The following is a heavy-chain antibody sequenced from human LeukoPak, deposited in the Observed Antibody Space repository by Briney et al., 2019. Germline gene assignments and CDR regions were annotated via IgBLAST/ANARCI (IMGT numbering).Heavy chain of an antibody. CDR3: ARDSSSGWYFDAFDI. V-gene: IGHV7-4-1*02. CDR1: GYTFTSYA. CDR2: INTNTGNP. Sequence: ASVKVSCKASGYTFTSYAMNWVRQAPGQGLEWMGWINTNTGNPTYAQGFTGRFVFSLDTSVSTAYLQISSLKAEDTAVYYCARDSSSGWYFDAFDIWGQGTMVTVSS. J-gene: IGHJ3*02. D-gene: IGHD6-19*01.